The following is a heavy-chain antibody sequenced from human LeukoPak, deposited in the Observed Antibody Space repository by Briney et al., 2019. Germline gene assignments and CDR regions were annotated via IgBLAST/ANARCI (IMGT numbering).Heavy chain of an antibody. Sequence: PGRSLRLSCAASGFTFSSYGMHWVRQAPGKGLEWVAVIWYDGSNKYYADSVKGRFTISRDNSKNTLYLQMNSLRAEDTAVYYCAREGGYFDWPVDYWGQGTRVTVSS. CDR3: AREGGYFDWPVDY. J-gene: IGHJ4*02. CDR1: GFTFSSYG. CDR2: IWYDGSNK. D-gene: IGHD3-9*01. V-gene: IGHV3-33*01.